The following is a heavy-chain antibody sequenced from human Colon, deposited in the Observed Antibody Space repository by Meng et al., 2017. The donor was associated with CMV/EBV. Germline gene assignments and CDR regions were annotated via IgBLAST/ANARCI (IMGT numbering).Heavy chain of an antibody. CDR3: LKDMVF. CDR2: IRGSGIVT. V-gene: IGHV3-23*01. CDR1: GFTLINYA. D-gene: IGHD5/OR15-5a*01. J-gene: IGHJ4*02. Sequence: ESLPISCAAYGFTLINYAMSWVRHAPGKGLEWVSSIRGSGIVTYYPDSVKGRFTIPRDNSKNTLYLQMHSLRVEDTAQYYCLKDMVFWGQGTLVTVSS.